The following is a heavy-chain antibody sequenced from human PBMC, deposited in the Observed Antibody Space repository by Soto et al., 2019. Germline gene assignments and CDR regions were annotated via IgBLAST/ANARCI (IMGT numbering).Heavy chain of an antibody. CDR3: ARSGGYNGYDHLFEP. J-gene: IGHJ5*02. V-gene: IGHV4-59*04. CDR2: IFYSGST. CDR1: GGSMISYY. Sequence: PSETLSLTCTVSGGSMISYYWSWIRQPPGRGLEWIGNIFYSGSTLYNPSLKGRVSIDVDTSSNQFSLRLTSVTAPDTAVYFCARSGGYNGYDHLFEPWGHGTLVTVS. D-gene: IGHD5-12*01.